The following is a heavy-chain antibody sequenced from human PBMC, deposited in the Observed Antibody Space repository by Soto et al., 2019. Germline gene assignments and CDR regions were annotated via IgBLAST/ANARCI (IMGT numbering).Heavy chain of an antibody. J-gene: IGHJ6*02. CDR1: GGTFSSYA. CDR3: ARALYSYGTLRWALDV. CDR2: IIPIFGTA. V-gene: IGHV1-69*01. D-gene: IGHD5-18*01. Sequence: QVQLVQSGAEVKKPVSSVKVSCKASGGTFSSYAISWVRQAPGQGLEWMGGIIPIFGTANYAQKFQGRVTITADESTSTASMELSSLRSEDTAVYYCARALYSYGTLRWALDVWGQGTTVTVAS.